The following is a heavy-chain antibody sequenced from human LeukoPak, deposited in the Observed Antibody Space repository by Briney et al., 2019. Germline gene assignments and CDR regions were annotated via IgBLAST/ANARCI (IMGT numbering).Heavy chain of an antibody. Sequence: GGSLRLSCAASGFTFSSYAMHRVRQAPGKGLEWVAVISYDGSNKYYADSVKGRFTISRDNAKNSLYLQMNSLRAEDTAVYYCAREGNELRFLEWGQGTLVTVSS. J-gene: IGHJ4*02. CDR3: AREGNELRFLE. CDR2: ISYDGSNK. D-gene: IGHD3-3*01. V-gene: IGHV3-30-3*01. CDR1: GFTFSSYA.